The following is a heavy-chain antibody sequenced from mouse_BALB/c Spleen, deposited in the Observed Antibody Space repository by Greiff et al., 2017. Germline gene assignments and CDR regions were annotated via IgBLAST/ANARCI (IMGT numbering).Heavy chain of an antibody. Sequence: EVQLVESGGGLVKPGGSLKLSCAASGFTFSDYYMYWVRQTPEKRLEWVATISDGGSYTYYPDSVKGRFTISRDNAKNNLYLQMSSLKSEDTAMYYCARAGYGNGYFDYWGQGTTLTVSS. V-gene: IGHV5-4*02. CDR2: ISDGGSYT. CDR1: GFTFSDYY. D-gene: IGHD2-1*01. J-gene: IGHJ2*01. CDR3: ARAGYGNGYFDY.